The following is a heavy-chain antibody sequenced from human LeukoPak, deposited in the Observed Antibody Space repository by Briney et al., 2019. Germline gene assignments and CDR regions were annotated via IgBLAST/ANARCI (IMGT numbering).Heavy chain of an antibody. V-gene: IGHV1-69*13. J-gene: IGHJ4*02. Sequence: SVKVSCKASGGAFNSYAISWVRQAPGQGLEWMGGIIPIFGTASYAQKFQGRVTITADESTSTAYMELSSLRSEDTAVYYCARGRLDIVVVPAALDYWAREPWSPSPQ. CDR1: GGAFNSYA. CDR2: IIPIFGTA. D-gene: IGHD2-2*03. CDR3: ARGRLDIVVVPAALDY.